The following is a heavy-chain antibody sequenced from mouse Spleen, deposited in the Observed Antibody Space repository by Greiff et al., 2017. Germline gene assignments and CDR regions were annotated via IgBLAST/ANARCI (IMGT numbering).Heavy chain of an antibody. D-gene: IGHD1-2*01. CDR1: GYTFTDYY. V-gene: IGHV1-76*01. Sequence: QVQLQQSGAELVRPGASVKLSCKASGYTFTDYYINWVKQRPGQGLEWIARIYPGSGNTYYNEKFKGKATLTAEKSSSTAYMQLSSLTSEDSAVYFCAGAATDYFDYWGQGTTLTVSS. J-gene: IGHJ2*01. CDR2: IYPGSGNT. CDR3: AGAATDYFDY.